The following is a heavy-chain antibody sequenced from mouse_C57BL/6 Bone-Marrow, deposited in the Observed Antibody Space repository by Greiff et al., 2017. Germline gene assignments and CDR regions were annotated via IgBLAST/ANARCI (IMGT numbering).Heavy chain of an antibody. V-gene: IGHV14-4*01. CDR3: TTMMFDY. Sequence: VQLQESGAELVRPGASVKLSCTASGFNIKDDYMHWVKQRPEQGLEWIGWIDPENGDTEYASKFQGKATITADTSSNTAYLQLSSLTSEDTAVYYCTTMMFDYWGQGTTLTVSS. CDR2: IDPENGDT. D-gene: IGHD2-3*01. J-gene: IGHJ2*01. CDR1: GFNIKDDY.